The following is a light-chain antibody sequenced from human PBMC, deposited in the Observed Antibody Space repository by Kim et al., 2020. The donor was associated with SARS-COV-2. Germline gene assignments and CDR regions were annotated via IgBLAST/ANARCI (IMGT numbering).Light chain of an antibody. CDR2: DAS. V-gene: IGKV3-11*01. CDR3: QQCRNWHTIFT. CDR1: QSVSIY. J-gene: IGKJ4*01. Sequence: EIVLTQSPATLSLSPGDRATLSCRASQSVSIYLAWYQQKPGQAPRLLIYDASNRATGIPARFSGSGSGTDFTLTISSLEPEDFAVYYCQQCRNWHTIFTFGGGTKVDIK.